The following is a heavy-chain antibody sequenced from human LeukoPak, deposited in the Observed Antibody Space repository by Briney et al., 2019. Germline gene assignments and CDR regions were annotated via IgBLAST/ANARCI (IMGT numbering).Heavy chain of an antibody. CDR2: IYYSGST. Sequence: PSQTLSLTCTVSGGSISSGGYYWSWIRQHPGKGLEWIGYIYYSGSTYYNPSLKSRVTISVDTSKNQFSLKLSSVTAADTAVYYCAGVPPGPYWFDPWGQGTLVTVSS. J-gene: IGHJ5*02. CDR1: GGSISSGGYY. CDR3: AGVPPGPYWFDP. V-gene: IGHV4-31*03.